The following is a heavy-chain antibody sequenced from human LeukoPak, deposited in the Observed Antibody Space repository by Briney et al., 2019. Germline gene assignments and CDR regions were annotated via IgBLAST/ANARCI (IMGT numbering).Heavy chain of an antibody. J-gene: IGHJ3*02. V-gene: IGHV4-38-2*01. CDR1: GYSISSGYY. D-gene: IGHD3-9*01. CDR2: IYHSGST. CDR3: AAEYYDILTGYYRVRAFDI. Sequence: SETLSLTCAVSGYSISSGYYWGWIRQPPGKGLEWIGSIYHSGSTYYNPSLKSRVTISVDTSKNQFSLKLSSVTAADTAVYYCAAEYYDILTGYYRVRAFDIWSQGTMVTVSS.